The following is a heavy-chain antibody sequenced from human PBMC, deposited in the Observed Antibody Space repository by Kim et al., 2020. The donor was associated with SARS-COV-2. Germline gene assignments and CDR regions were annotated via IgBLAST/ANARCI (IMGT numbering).Heavy chain of an antibody. CDR1: GYTFTSYG. D-gene: IGHD3-10*01. CDR3: ARVPHLLWFGGEGGMDV. J-gene: IGHJ6*02. V-gene: IGHV1-18*01. CDR2: ISAYNGNT. Sequence: ASVKVSCKASGYTFTSYGISWVRQAPGQGLEWMGWISAYNGNTNYAQKLQGRVTMTTDTSTSTAYMELRSLRSDDTAVYYCARVPHLLWFGGEGGMDVWGQGTTVTVSS.